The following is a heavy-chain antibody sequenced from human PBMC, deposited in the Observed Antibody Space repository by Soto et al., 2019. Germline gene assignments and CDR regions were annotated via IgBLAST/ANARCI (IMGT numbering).Heavy chain of an antibody. CDR1: GYTLTSDN. D-gene: IGHD2-2*01. J-gene: IGHJ5*02. V-gene: IGHV1-8*02. Sequence: ASVKVSCKASGYTLTSDNVNWVRQASGQGLEWMGWMNPSNGNTGYAQKFLGRLTMTRNTSLNTAYMELSCLRSEDTAVYYCGIPFVEVPAAVGHWGQGTLVTVSS. CDR2: MNPSNGNT. CDR3: GIPFVEVPAAVGH.